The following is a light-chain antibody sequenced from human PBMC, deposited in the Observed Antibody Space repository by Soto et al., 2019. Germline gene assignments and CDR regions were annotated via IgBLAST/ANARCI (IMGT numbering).Light chain of an antibody. J-gene: IGKJ5*01. CDR3: QQRSNRIT. Sequence: EFVLTQSQATLSLSPGERATLSCRARQSVAGSLAWYQHKPGQAHRLIIYDISPRAAAIPARFSGSGSGTVFTLTVSSLEPEDFALYNCQQRSNRITFGHGTRLESK. CDR2: DIS. V-gene: IGKV3-11*01. CDR1: QSVAGS.